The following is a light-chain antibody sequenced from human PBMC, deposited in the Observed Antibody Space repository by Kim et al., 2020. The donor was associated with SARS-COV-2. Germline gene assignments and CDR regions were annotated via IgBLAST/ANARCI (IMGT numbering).Light chain of an antibody. CDR1: RLGDKY. Sequence: VSPGHTARITCSGDRLGDKYTYWYQQRPGQSPVLVMSEDTKRPSGIPERFSGSNSGNTATLTISETQAVDEAAYYCQAWDSKTVVFGTGTKVTVL. V-gene: IGLV3-1*01. J-gene: IGLJ1*01. CDR2: EDT. CDR3: QAWDSKTVV.